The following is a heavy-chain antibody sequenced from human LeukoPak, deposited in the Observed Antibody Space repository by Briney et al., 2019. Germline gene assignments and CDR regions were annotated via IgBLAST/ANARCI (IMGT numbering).Heavy chain of an antibody. CDR1: GGTLSSYA. V-gene: IGHV1-69*05. CDR2: IIPIFGTA. CDR3: ARVPSRLGFSQGAFDY. J-gene: IGHJ4*02. D-gene: IGHD3-16*01. Sequence: EASVKVSCKASGGTLSSYAISWVRQAPGQGLEWMGGIIPIFGTANYAQKFQGRVTITTDESTSTAYMELSSLRSEDTAVYYCARVPSRLGFSQGAFDYWGQGTLVTVSS.